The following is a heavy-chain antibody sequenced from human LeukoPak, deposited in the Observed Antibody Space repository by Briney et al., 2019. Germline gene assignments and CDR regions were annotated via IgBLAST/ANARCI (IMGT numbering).Heavy chain of an antibody. CDR1: GYTFSTYG. V-gene: IGHV1-18*01. Sequence: ASAKVSCKASGYTFSTYGISWVRQAPGQGLEWMGWISAYNGNKYYAQKLQARVHMTTDTSTSTAYMELRSLRSDDTAIYYCARDLYYYGSGSYCDVFDVWGQGTMVTVSS. J-gene: IGHJ3*01. CDR3: ARDLYYYGSGSYCDVFDV. CDR2: ISAYNGNK. D-gene: IGHD3-10*01.